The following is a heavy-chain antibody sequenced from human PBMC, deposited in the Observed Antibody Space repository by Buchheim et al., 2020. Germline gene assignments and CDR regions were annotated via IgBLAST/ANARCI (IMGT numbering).Heavy chain of an antibody. V-gene: IGHV4-4*02. Sequence: QVQLQESGPGLVKPSGTLSLTCAVSGGSISSSNWWSWVRQPPGKGLEWIGEIYHSGSTNYNPSLKSRVTISVDKSQNQFSLKLSSVTAADTAVYYCASTYYYDSSGYYRYYYYYGMDVWGQGTT. CDR2: IYHSGST. CDR1: GGSISSSNW. CDR3: ASTYYYDSSGYYRYYYYYGMDV. J-gene: IGHJ6*02. D-gene: IGHD3-22*01.